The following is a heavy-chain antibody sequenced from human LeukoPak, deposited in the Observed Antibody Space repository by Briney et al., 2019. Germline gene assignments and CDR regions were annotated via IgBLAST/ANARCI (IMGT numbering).Heavy chain of an antibody. Sequence: SETLSLTCTVSGGSISSYYWSWIRQPPGKGLEWIGYIYYSGSTNYNPSLKSRVTISVDTSKNQFSLKLSSVTAADTAVYYCARHRYCSSTSCYTSVGYYGMDVWGQGTTVTVSS. CDR1: GGSISSYY. CDR2: IYYSGST. D-gene: IGHD2-2*02. CDR3: ARHRYCSSTSCYTSVGYYGMDV. J-gene: IGHJ6*02. V-gene: IGHV4-59*08.